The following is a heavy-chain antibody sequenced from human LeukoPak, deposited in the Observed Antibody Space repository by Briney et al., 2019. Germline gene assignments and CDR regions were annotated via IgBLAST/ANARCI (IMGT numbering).Heavy chain of an antibody. J-gene: IGHJ4*02. CDR1: GYSISSGYY. CDR2: IYHSGST. D-gene: IGHD3-22*01. V-gene: IGHV4-38-2*01. Sequence: SSETLSLTCAVSGYSISSGYYWGWIRPPPGKGLEWIGSIYHSGSTYYNPSLKSRVTISVDTSKNQFPLKLSSVTAADTAVYYCAGTYYDSSGYIFDYWGQGTLVTVSS. CDR3: AGTYYDSSGYIFDY.